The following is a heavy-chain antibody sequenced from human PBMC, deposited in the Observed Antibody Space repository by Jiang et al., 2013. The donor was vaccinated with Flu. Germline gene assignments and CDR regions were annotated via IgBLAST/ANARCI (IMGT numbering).Heavy chain of an antibody. V-gene: IGHV2-70*01. D-gene: IGHD5-18*01. CDR2: IDWDDDK. CDR1: GFSLNTFGTR. Sequence: KPTQTLTVTCTFSGFSLNTFGTRVSWIRQPPGKALEWLALIDWDDDKYYSTSLKTRLTISKDTSKNQVVLTMTNMDPVDTATYYCARIQKRRGYSFDYWGQGTLVTASS. J-gene: IGHJ4*02. CDR3: ARIQKRRGYSFDY.